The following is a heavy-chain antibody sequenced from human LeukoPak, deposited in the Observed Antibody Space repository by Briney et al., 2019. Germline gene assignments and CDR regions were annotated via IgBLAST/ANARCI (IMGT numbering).Heavy chain of an antibody. J-gene: IGHJ5*02. D-gene: IGHD2-2*01. CDR3: ARHNFVVPASFDP. CDR2: IYYSGST. V-gene: IGHV4-59*08. CDR1: GGSISSYY. Sequence: SETLSLTCTVSGGSISSYYWSWIRQPPGKGLEWIGYIYYSGSTNYYPSLKSRVTISVDTSKNQFSLKLSSVTAADTAVYYCARHNFVVPASFDPWGQGTLVTVSS.